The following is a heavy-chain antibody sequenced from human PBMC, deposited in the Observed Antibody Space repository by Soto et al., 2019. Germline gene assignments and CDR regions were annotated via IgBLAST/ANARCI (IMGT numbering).Heavy chain of an antibody. CDR2: ISAYNGNT. V-gene: IGHV1-18*01. D-gene: IGHD2-15*01. J-gene: IGHJ6*02. Sequence: QVQLVQSGAEVKKPGASVKVSCKASGYTFTSYGISWVRQAPGQGLEWMGWISAYNGNTNYAQKLQGRVTMTTDTSTSTSYMERRSLRSYDTAVYYCARGRYCSGGSCYSSDYYGMDVWGQGTTVTVSS. CDR3: ARGRYCSGGSCYSSDYYGMDV. CDR1: GYTFTSYG.